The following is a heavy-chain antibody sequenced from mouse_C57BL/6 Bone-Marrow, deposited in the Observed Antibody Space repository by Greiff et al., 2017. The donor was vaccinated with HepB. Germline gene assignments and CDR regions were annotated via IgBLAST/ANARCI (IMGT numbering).Heavy chain of an antibody. CDR2: IDPSDSDT. CDR3: YYGSSYY. V-gene: IGHV1-50*01. D-gene: IGHD1-1*01. J-gene: IGHJ2*01. Sequence: QVQLQQPGAELVKPGASVKLSCKASGYTFTSYWMQWVKQRPGQGLEWIGEIDPSDSDTNYNQKFKGKATLTVDTSSSTAYMQLSSLTSEDSAVYYCYYGSSYYWGQGTTLTVSS. CDR1: GYTFTSYW.